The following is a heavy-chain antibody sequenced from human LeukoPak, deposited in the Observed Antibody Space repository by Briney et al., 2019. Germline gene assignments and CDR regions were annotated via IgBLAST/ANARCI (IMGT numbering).Heavy chain of an antibody. CDR2: ISGSGGST. CDR1: GFTFSTYV. V-gene: IGHV3-23*01. Sequence: GGSLRLSCAASGFTFSTYVMNWVRQAPGKGLEWVSAISGSGGSTYHADSVKGRFTISRDNSKNTLYLQMNSLGADDTAVYYCAKGNWRYFDYWGQGTLVTVSS. D-gene: IGHD1-1*01. J-gene: IGHJ4*02. CDR3: AKGNWRYFDY.